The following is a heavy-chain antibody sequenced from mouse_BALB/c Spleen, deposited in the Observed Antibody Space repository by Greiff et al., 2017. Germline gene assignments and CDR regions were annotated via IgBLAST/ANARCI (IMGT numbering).Heavy chain of an antibody. CDR2: INPSNGRI. Sequence: QVQLQQPGAELVKPGASVKLSCKASGYTFTSYWMHWVKQRPGQGLEWIGEINPSNGRINYNEKFKSKATLTVDKSSSTAYMQLSSLTSEDSAVYYCARTPDLGYAMDYWGQGTSVTVSS. D-gene: IGHD2-4*01. V-gene: IGHV1S81*02. CDR1: GYTFTSYW. J-gene: IGHJ4*01. CDR3: ARTPDLGYAMDY.